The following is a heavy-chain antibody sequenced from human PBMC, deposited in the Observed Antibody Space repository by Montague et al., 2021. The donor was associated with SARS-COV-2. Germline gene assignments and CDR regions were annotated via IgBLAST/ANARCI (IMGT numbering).Heavy chain of an antibody. Sequence: SLRLSCAASGFTFSSYIMNWVRQAPGNGLEWVSYISSSSSTIYYADSVKGRFTISRDNAKNSLYLQMNSLRDEDTAVYYCARDPAIVATIYGMDVWGQGTTVTASS. J-gene: IGHJ6*02. V-gene: IGHV3-48*02. D-gene: IGHD5-12*01. CDR3: ARDPAIVATIYGMDV. CDR1: GFTFSSYI. CDR2: ISSSSSTI.